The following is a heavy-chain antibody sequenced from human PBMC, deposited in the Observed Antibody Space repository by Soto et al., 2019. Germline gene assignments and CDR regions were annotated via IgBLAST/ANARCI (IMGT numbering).Heavy chain of an antibody. V-gene: IGHV4-34*01. CDR3: ARYIVVVPAAFDY. CDR1: GGSFSGYY. J-gene: IGHJ4*02. CDR2: INHSGST. D-gene: IGHD2-2*01. Sequence: SETLSLTCAVYGGSFSGYYWSWIRQPPGKGLEWIGEINHSGSTNYNPSLKSRVTISVDTSKNQFSLKLGSVTAADTAVYYCARYIVVVPAAFDYWGQGTLVTVSS.